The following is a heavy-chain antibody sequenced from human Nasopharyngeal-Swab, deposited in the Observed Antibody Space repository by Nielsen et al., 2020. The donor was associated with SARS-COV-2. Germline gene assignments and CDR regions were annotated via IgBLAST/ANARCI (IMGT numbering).Heavy chain of an antibody. CDR3: AKAGRDCSSTSCYPGGDYYYYGMDV. Sequence: SLKISCAASGFTFDDYAMHWVRQAPGKGPEWVSGISWNSGSIGYADSVKGRFTISRDNAKNSLYLQMNSLRAEDTALYYCAKAGRDCSSTSCYPGGDYYYYGMDVWGQGTTVTVSS. D-gene: IGHD2-2*01. J-gene: IGHJ6*02. CDR2: ISWNSGSI. V-gene: IGHV3-9*01. CDR1: GFTFDDYA.